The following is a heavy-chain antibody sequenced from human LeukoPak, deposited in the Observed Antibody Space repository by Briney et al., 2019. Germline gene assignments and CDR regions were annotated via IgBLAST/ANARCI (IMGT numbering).Heavy chain of an antibody. D-gene: IGHD6-13*01. CDR1: GFTFSSYA. CDR3: ARDLGIALDY. J-gene: IGHJ4*02. Sequence: GSLRLSCAASGFTFSSYAMHWVRQAPGKGLEWVAVISYDGSNKYYADSVKGRFTISRDNPKNTLYLQMNSLRAEDTAVYYCARDLGIALDYWGQGTLVTVSS. CDR2: ISYDGSNK. V-gene: IGHV3-30*04.